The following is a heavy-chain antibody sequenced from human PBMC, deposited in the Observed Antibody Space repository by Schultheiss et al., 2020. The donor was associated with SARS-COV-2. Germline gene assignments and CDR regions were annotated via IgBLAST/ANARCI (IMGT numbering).Heavy chain of an antibody. CDR1: GFTVSSNY. CDR3: TTTTDYYGMDV. D-gene: IGHD4-17*01. CDR2: IKSKTDGGTT. V-gene: IGHV3-15*01. Sequence: GGSLRLSCAASGFTVSSNYMSWVRQAPGKGLEWVGRIKSKTDGGTTDYAAPVKGRFTISRDDSKNTLYLQMNSLKTEDTAVYYCTTTTDYYGMDVWGQGTTVTVSS. J-gene: IGHJ6*02.